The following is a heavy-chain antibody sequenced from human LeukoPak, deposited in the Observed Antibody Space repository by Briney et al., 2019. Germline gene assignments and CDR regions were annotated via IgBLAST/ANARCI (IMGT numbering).Heavy chain of an antibody. V-gene: IGHV3-23*01. CDR1: GFTFSRYA. D-gene: IGHD3-3*01. CDR2: ISDSGDST. CDR3: AKVLGIFGVVTPFDY. J-gene: IGHJ4*02. Sequence: GGSLRLSYVVSGFTFSRYAMSWVRQAPGKGLEWVSSISDSGDSTYYADSVKGRFTISRDNSKNTLYLQMNSLRAEDTAVYYCAKVLGIFGVVTPFDYWGQGTLVTVSS.